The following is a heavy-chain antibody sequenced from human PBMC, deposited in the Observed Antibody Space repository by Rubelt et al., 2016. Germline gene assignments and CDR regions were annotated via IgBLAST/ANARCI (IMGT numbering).Heavy chain of an antibody. D-gene: IGHD5-12*01. V-gene: IGHV4-30-2*01. J-gene: IGHJ4*02. Sequence: GLVKPSQTLSLTCAVSGGSISSGGYSWSWIRQPPGKGLEWIGYIYHSGSTHYNPSLKSRVTISVDRSKNQFSLKLSSVTAADTAVYYCARGSGYDIWHGDYFDCWGQGTLVTVSS. CDR1: GGSISSGGYS. CDR2: IYHSGST. CDR3: ARGSGYDIWHGDYFDC.